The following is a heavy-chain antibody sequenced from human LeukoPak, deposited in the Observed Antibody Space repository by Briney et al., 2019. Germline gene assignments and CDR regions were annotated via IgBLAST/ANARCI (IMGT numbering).Heavy chain of an antibody. Sequence: GASVKVSRKVSGYTLTELSMHWVRQAPGKGLEWMGGFDPEDGETIYTQKFQGRVTMTEDTSTDTAYMELSSLRSEDTAVYYCATQRPSTDAALDYWGQGTLVTVSA. CDR3: ATQRPSTDAALDY. CDR1: GYTLTELS. D-gene: IGHD2-15*01. CDR2: FDPEDGET. J-gene: IGHJ4*02. V-gene: IGHV1-24*01.